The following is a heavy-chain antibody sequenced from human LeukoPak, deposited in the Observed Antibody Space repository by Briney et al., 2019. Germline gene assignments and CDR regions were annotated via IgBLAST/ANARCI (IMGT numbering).Heavy chain of an antibody. CDR3: ARLKYYYHSSGYRAEYFQH. CDR2: IYHSGST. V-gene: IGHV4-38-2*02. Sequence: SETLSLACTVSGYSISSGYYWGWIRQPPGKGLEWIGSIYHSGSTYYNPSLKSRVTISVYTSKNQFSLKLSSVTAADTAVYYCARLKYYYHSSGYRAEYFQHWGQGTLVTVSS. D-gene: IGHD3-22*01. CDR1: GYSISSGYY. J-gene: IGHJ1*01.